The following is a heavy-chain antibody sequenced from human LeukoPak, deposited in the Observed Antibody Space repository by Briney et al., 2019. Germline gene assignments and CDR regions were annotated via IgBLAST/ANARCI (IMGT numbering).Heavy chain of an antibody. Sequence: GGSLRLSCKGTGFIFSDYFVSWIRQAPGKGLEWIAYISTRGNFIFYSDSVKGRFTISRDDAKNSLYLQMNSLKDAVTAVYYCARGLSDGVTYAFEIWGQGTMVTVSS. CDR2: ISTRGNFI. CDR3: ARGLSDGVTYAFEI. CDR1: GFIFSDYF. D-gene: IGHD3-3*01. V-gene: IGHV3-11*01. J-gene: IGHJ3*02.